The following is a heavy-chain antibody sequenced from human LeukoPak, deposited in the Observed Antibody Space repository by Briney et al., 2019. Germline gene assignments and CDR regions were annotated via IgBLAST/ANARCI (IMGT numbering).Heavy chain of an antibody. D-gene: IGHD3-10*01. CDR2: VSAYNGNT. CDR1: GYTFTNYG. V-gene: IGHV1-18*01. J-gene: IGHJ5*02. CDR3: AREELRWSGELLFGKKNWFDP. Sequence: ASVKVSCKASGYTFTNYGIIWVRQAPGQGLEYMGWVSAYNGNTHYARRLQGRVTMSTDTATSTAYMELRSLRYDDTAVYYCAREELRWSGELLFGKKNWFDPWGQGTLVTVSS.